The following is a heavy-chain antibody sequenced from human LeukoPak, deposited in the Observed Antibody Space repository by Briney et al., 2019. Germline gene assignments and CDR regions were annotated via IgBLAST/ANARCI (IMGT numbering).Heavy chain of an antibody. CDR2: ISGSAHKI. Sequence: GGSLRLSCAASGITFSNYAVSWVRQAPEKELDWVSVISGSAHKIRYADSVKGRFTISRDNSENIVYLQMNNLRVEDTAVYYCAGRPTGYSSGYIHWGQGTLVTVSS. V-gene: IGHV3-23*01. D-gene: IGHD5-18*01. CDR3: AGRPTGYSSGYIH. CDR1: GITFSNYA. J-gene: IGHJ4*02.